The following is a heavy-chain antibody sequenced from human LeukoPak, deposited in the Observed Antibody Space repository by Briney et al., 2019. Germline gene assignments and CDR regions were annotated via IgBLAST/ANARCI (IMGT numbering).Heavy chain of an antibody. CDR1: GGTFSSYG. CDR2: ISGSGGST. J-gene: IGHJ4*02. D-gene: IGHD2-2*01. CDR3: AKESLRVVPSATFDY. Sequence: GGSLRLSCAASGGTFSSYGMRWVRQAPGKGLELVSAISGSGGSTYYADSVKGRFTISRDNSKNTLYLQMHSLRAEDTAVYYFAKESLRVVPSATFDYWGQGTLVTVSS. V-gene: IGHV3-23*01.